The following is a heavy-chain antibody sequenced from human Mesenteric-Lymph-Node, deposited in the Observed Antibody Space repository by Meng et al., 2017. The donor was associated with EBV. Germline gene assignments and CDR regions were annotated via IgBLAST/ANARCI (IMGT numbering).Heavy chain of an antibody. J-gene: IGHJ5*02. CDR2: INVGNGDT. CDR1: GYTFTSYA. V-gene: IGHV1-3*01. D-gene: IGHD3-22*01. Sequence: QVQLVQSGAAVKKPGASVKVSCEASGYTFTSYAMHWVRQAPGQRLEWMGWINVGNGDTKYSQKFHGRVTITRDTSATTAYMELRSLTSEDTAVYYCARDSTGDSRRFDPWGQGTLVTVSS. CDR3: ARDSTGDSRRFDP.